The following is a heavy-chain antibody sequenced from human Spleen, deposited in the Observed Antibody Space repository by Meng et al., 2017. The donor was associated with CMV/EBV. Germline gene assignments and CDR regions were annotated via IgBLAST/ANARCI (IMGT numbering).Heavy chain of an antibody. D-gene: IGHD3-16*02. Sequence: GSFSGYYWSWIRQSPGKGLEWIGEINHSGSTNYNPSLKSRVTISVDTSKNQFSLKLSSVTAADTAVYYCARGGVWGSYRYNYGMDVWGQGTTVTVSS. CDR3: ARGGVWGSYRYNYGMDV. V-gene: IGHV4-34*01. CDR2: INHSGST. J-gene: IGHJ6*02. CDR1: GSFSGYY.